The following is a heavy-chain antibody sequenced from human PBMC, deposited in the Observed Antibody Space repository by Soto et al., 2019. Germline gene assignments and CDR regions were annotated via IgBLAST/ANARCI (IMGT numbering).Heavy chain of an antibody. CDR2: ISAYNGNT. Sequence: ASVKVSCKASGYTFTSYGISWVRQAPGQGIEWMGWISAYNGNTNYAQKLQGRVTITTDTATSTAYKELRSLRSDDTDVYYCARDFTIVVVLAAIPLYYYYGMDVWGQGTTVTGSS. J-gene: IGHJ6*02. V-gene: IGHV1-18*01. D-gene: IGHD2-2*01. CDR3: ARDFTIVVVLAAIPLYYYYGMDV. CDR1: GYTFTSYG.